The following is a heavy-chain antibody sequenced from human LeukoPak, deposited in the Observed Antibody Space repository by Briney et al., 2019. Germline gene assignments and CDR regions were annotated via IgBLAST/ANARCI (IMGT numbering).Heavy chain of an antibody. J-gene: IGHJ6*03. Sequence: ASVKVSCKASGYTFTSYDINWVRQATGQGLEWMGWINAGNGNTKYSQKFQGRVTITRDTSASTAYMELSSLRSEDTAVYYCARGSVAGRDYYYMDVWGKGTTVTVS. CDR2: INAGNGNT. CDR1: GYTFTSYD. V-gene: IGHV1-3*01. D-gene: IGHD2-15*01. CDR3: ARGSVAGRDYYYMDV.